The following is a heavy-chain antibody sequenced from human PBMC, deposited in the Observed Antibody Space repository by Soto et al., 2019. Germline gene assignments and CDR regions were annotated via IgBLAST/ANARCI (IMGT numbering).Heavy chain of an antibody. V-gene: IGHV1-69*13. D-gene: IGHD3-16*01. Sequence: SVKVSCKASGGTFSSYAISWVRQAPGQGLEWMGGIIPILGTANYAQKFQGRVTITADESTSTAYMELSSLRSEDTAVYYCARDPSLTDYREYFQHWGQGTLVTVSS. CDR1: GGTFSSYA. CDR3: ARDPSLTDYREYFQH. J-gene: IGHJ1*01. CDR2: IIPILGTA.